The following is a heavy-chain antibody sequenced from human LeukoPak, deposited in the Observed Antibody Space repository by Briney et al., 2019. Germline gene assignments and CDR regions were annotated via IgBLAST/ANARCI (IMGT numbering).Heavy chain of an antibody. CDR2: IIPIFGTA. CDR3: ANERTGIWIGYFDY. V-gene: IGHV1-69*13. Sequence: AVKASCKASGGTFSSYAISWVRQAPAQGLEWMGGIIPIFGTANYAQKFQARDTITADESTSTAYMELSSLRSEDTAVYNCANERTGIWIGYFDYCGQGTLVTVSS. J-gene: IGHJ4*01. CDR1: GGTFSSYA. D-gene: IGHD3/OR15-3a*01.